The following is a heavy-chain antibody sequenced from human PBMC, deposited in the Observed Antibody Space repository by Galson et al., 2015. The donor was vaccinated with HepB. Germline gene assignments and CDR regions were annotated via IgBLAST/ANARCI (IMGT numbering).Heavy chain of an antibody. CDR2: ISGSTIYT. D-gene: IGHD4-17*01. CDR3: ARVADADYGDHTHFDY. Sequence: SLRLSCAASGFIFSDYYMSWIRQAPGKGLEWISYISGSTIYTNYAGSVKGRFTTSRDNAKNSLYLHLNSVTAEDTAVYYCARVADADYGDHTHFDYWGQGTLVTVSS. CDR1: GFIFSDYY. V-gene: IGHV3-11*06. J-gene: IGHJ4*02.